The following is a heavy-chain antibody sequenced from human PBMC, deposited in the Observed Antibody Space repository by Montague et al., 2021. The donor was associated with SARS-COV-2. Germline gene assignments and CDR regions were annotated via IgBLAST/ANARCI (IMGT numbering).Heavy chain of an antibody. CDR1: GGSISSSSYY. D-gene: IGHD3-10*01. V-gene: IGHV4-39*01. CDR2: IYYSGST. CDR3: ARLPDQLLWFGELFDY. Sequence: SETLSLTCTGSGGSISSSSYYWGWIRQPPGKGLEWIGSIYYSGSTYYNPSLKSRVTISVDTSKNQFSLKLSSVTAADTAVYYCARLPDQLLWFGELFDYWGQGTLVTVSS. J-gene: IGHJ4*02.